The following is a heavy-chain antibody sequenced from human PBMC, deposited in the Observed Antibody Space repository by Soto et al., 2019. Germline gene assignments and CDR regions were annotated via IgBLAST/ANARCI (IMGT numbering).Heavy chain of an antibody. CDR3: ARGRASGSYYLLDY. V-gene: IGHV1-8*01. J-gene: IGHJ4*02. Sequence: ASVKVSCKASGNTFTSYDINWLRQATGHGLEWMGWINPNSGNIGYAQKFQGRVTMTRDTAIRTAYMEVSRLRSDDTAVYYCARGRASGSYYLLDYWGQGTLVTVS. CDR2: INPNSGNI. CDR1: GNTFTSYD. D-gene: IGHD3-10*01.